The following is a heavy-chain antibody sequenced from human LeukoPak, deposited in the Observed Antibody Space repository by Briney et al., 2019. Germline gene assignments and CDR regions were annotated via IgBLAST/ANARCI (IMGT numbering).Heavy chain of an antibody. CDR2: INPSGGST. Sequence: ASVKVSCKASGYTFTSYYIHWVRQAPGQGLEWMGLINPSGGSTNYAQKFQGRVTMTRDTSTSTAYMELRSLRSDDTAVYYCARERRGIEDDYWGQGTLVTVSS. CDR3: ARERRGIEDDY. D-gene: IGHD6-13*01. V-gene: IGHV1-46*01. J-gene: IGHJ4*02. CDR1: GYTFTSYY.